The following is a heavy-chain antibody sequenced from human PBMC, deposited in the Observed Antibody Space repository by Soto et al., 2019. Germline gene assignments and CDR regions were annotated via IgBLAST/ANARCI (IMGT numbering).Heavy chain of an antibody. V-gene: IGHV3-53*01. Sequence: GGSLRLSCAASGFTVGSNYMSWVRQAPGKGLEWVSVIYSEGTPYYADSVKGRFTISRENSNNTLYLHMNNLRAEDTAVYYCARSTYYDILTGSYYYYAMDVWGQGTTVTVSS. D-gene: IGHD3-9*01. J-gene: IGHJ6*02. CDR2: IYSEGTP. CDR1: GFTVGSNY. CDR3: ARSTYYDILTGSYYYYAMDV.